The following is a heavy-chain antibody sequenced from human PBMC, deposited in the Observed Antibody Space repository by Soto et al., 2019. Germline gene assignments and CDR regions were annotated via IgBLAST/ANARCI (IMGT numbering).Heavy chain of an antibody. Sequence: SETLSLTCSVSGGSVSGVNYYWSWIRQPPGKGLEWIGNLYYTGRTDYNPSLKGRVAISVDTSKNQFSLKVNSLTAADTAVYYCARDRGYCTAGSCYAENYYFDFWGQGALVTVSS. D-gene: IGHD2-8*02. J-gene: IGHJ4*02. V-gene: IGHV4-61*01. CDR2: LYYTGRT. CDR1: GGSVSGVNYY. CDR3: ARDRGYCTAGSCYAENYYFDF.